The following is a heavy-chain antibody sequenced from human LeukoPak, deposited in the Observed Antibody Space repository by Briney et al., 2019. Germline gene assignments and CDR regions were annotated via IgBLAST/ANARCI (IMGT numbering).Heavy chain of an antibody. Sequence: PGGSLRLSCAASGFSFSNYAMSWVRQAPGKGLEWVSVIYSGGSTYYADSVKGRFTISRDNSKNTLYLQMNSLRAEDTAVYYCAGSYYVGYFDYWGQGTLVTVSS. CDR3: AGSYYVGYFDY. CDR2: IYSGGST. CDR1: GFSFSNYA. J-gene: IGHJ4*02. D-gene: IGHD1-26*01. V-gene: IGHV3-53*01.